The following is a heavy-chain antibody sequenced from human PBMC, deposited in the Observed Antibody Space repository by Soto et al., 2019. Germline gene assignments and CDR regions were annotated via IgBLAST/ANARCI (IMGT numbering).Heavy chain of an antibody. V-gene: IGHV5-10-1*01. CDR3: ARLYGGNSGMDV. CDR2: IDPSDSYT. CDR1: GYSFTCFL. D-gene: IGHD4-17*01. J-gene: IGHJ6*02. Sequence: GESLNISCKGSGYSFTCFLITWVSQLPGKGLEWMGRIDPSDSYTNYNPSFQGHVTISADKSISTAYLQWSSLKASDTAMYYCARLYGGNSGMDVWGQGTTVTVSS.